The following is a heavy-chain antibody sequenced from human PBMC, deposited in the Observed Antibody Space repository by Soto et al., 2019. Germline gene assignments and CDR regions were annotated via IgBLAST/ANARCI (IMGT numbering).Heavy chain of an antibody. J-gene: IGHJ5*02. CDR2: IYYSGST. V-gene: IGHV4-39*01. CDR3: ARHYSSGSRNWFDP. D-gene: IGHD6-19*01. CDR1: GGSINSSSYF. Sequence: KTSETLSLTCSVSGGSINSSSYFWGWVRQPPGKGLEWVGSIYYSGSTYYNPSLRSRVTISVDTSKNQFSLKLSSVTAADTAVFYCARHYSSGSRNWFDPWGQETLVTVSS.